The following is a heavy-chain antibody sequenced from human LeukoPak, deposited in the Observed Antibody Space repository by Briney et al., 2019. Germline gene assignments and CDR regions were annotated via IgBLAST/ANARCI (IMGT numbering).Heavy chain of an antibody. V-gene: IGHV1-46*01. Sequence: GASVKVSCKASGYTFTSYYMHWVRQAPGQGLEWMGIINPSGGSTSYAQKFQGRVTMTRDMSTSTVYMELSSLRSEDTAVYYCAPAARPSDAFDIWGQGTMVTVSS. D-gene: IGHD6-6*01. J-gene: IGHJ3*02. CDR2: INPSGGST. CDR3: APAARPSDAFDI. CDR1: GYTFTSYY.